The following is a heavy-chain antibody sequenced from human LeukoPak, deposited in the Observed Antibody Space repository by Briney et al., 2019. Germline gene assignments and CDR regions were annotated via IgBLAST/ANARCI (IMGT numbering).Heavy chain of an antibody. J-gene: IGHJ4*02. CDR1: GGSISSDSYY. CDR3: ARVDFWSGYYIDY. D-gene: IGHD3-3*01. V-gene: IGHV4-61*02. CDR2: IYTSGST. Sequence: KSSQTLSLTCTVSGGSISSDSYYWSWIRQPAGKGLEWIGRIYTSGSTNYNPSLKSRVTISVGTSKNQFSLKLSSVTAADTAVYYCARVDFWSGYYIDYWGQGTLVTVSS.